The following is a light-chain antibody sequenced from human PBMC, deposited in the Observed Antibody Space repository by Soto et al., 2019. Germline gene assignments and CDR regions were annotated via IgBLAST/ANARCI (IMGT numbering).Light chain of an antibody. J-gene: IGLJ1*01. CDR3: AAWDDSLNGYV. CDR1: SSNIGSNT. CDR2: SNN. Sequence: QSVLTQPPSASGTPGQRVTISCSGSSSNIGSNTVSWYQHLPGTAPKLLIYSNNQRPSGVPDRFSGSKSGTSASLATSGLQSEDEADYHCAAWDDSLNGYVFGTGTKVTVL. V-gene: IGLV1-44*01.